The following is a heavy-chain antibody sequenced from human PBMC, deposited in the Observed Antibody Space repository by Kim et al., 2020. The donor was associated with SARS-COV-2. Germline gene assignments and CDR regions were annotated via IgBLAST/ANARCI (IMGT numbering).Heavy chain of an antibody. V-gene: IGHV3-7*01. Sequence: GGSLRLSCAASGFTFGSTWMSWVRQAPGKGLDWVANIDRNGRAMNYVESATARFTISRDNAKNSLSLQMNSLRVEDTAVYYCVKGGVSGAAFAYWGQGT. D-gene: IGHD6-19*01. CDR1: GFTFGSTW. CDR3: VKGGVSGAAFAY. J-gene: IGHJ4*02. CDR2: IDRNGRAM.